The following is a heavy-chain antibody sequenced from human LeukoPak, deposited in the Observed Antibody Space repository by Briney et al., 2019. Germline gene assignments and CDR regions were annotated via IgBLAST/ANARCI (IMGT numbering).Heavy chain of an antibody. CDR1: GGSIRSSYYY. Sequence: PSETLSLTCTVSGGSIRSSYYYWGWIRQPPGKGLEWIGYIYYSGSTNYNPSLKSRVTISVDTSKNQFSLKLSSVTAADTAVYYCARDRIYCSGGSCYYNGFDPWGQGTLVTVSS. J-gene: IGHJ5*02. V-gene: IGHV4-61*01. CDR3: ARDRIYCSGGSCYYNGFDP. CDR2: IYYSGST. D-gene: IGHD2-15*01.